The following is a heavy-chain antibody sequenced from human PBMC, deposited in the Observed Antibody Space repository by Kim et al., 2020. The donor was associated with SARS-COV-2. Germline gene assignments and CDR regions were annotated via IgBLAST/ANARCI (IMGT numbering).Heavy chain of an antibody. CDR2: ISSSSSYI. J-gene: IGHJ4*02. V-gene: IGHV3-21*01. CDR1: GFTFSSYS. CDR3: ARDASRWEYSSSRFDY. Sequence: GGSLRLSCAASGFTFSSYSMNWVRQAPGKGLEWVSSISSSSSYIYYADSVKGRFTISRDNAKNSLYLQMNSLRAEDTAVYYCARDASRWEYSSSRFDYWGQGTLVTVSS. D-gene: IGHD6-6*01.